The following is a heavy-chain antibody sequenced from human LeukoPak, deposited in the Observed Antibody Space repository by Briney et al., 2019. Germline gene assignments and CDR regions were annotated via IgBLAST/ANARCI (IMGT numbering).Heavy chain of an antibody. V-gene: IGHV7-4-1*02. Sequence: ASVKVSCKASGYSFTNYAMNWVRQAPGQGLEWMGWIHPSTGNPTYAQGFTGRFVFSLDTSVSTAYLQISSLKAEDTAVYYCARDPTNHYDFWSGYPPGFDYWGQGTLVTVSS. D-gene: IGHD3-3*01. CDR3: ARDPTNHYDFWSGYPPGFDY. CDR2: IHPSTGNP. CDR1: GYSFTNYA. J-gene: IGHJ4*02.